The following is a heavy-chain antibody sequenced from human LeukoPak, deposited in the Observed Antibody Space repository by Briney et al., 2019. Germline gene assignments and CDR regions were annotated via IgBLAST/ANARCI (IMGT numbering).Heavy chain of an antibody. D-gene: IGHD3-10*01. Sequence: GRSLRLSCAASGFTFDDYAMHWVRQAPGKGLEWVSGISWNSGSIGYADSVKGRFTISRDNAKNSLYLQMNSLRAEDTALYYCAKGRGSGVRYGMDVWGQGTTVTVSS. CDR3: AKGRGSGVRYGMDV. CDR2: ISWNSGSI. V-gene: IGHV3-9*01. CDR1: GFTFDDYA. J-gene: IGHJ6*02.